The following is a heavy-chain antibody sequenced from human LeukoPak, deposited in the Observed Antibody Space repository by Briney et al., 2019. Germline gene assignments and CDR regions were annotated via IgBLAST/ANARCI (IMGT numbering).Heavy chain of an antibody. D-gene: IGHD3-16*01. Sequence: PGGSLRLSCVASGITFSSYSMNWVRQAPGKGLEWVSYISSFSGTINYADSVKGRFTISRDNAKNSLYLQMNSLRAEGTAVYYFARDQGGVGYWGQGTLVTVSS. CDR2: ISSFSGTI. V-gene: IGHV3-48*01. J-gene: IGHJ4*02. CDR1: GITFSSYS. CDR3: ARDQGGVGY.